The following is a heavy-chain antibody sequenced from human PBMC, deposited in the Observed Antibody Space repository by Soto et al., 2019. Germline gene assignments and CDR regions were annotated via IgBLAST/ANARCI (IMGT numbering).Heavy chain of an antibody. J-gene: IGHJ4*02. Sequence: GGSLRLSCAASGFTFSSYVINWVRQAPGKGLEWVSSISGSGCNKYYADSLKGRFTISRDNSKNSLYLHMDSLRDEDTAVYYCARGTMAPGLDYWGQGILVTVSS. V-gene: IGHV3-21*01. CDR1: GFTFSSYV. CDR2: ISGSGCNK. D-gene: IGHD3-3*01. CDR3: ARGTMAPGLDY.